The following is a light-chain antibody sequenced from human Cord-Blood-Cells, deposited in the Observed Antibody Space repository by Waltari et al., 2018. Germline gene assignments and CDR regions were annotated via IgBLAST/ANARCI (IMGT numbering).Light chain of an antibody. Sequence: DIVMTQSPDSLAVSLGERATINCKSSQSVLYSSNNKNYLAWYQQKPAQPPKLLIYWASTRESGVPDRVSGSGSGTDFTLTISSLQAEDVAVYYCQQYYSTPFTFGPGTKVDIK. CDR3: QQYYSTPFT. CDR2: WAS. V-gene: IGKV4-1*01. J-gene: IGKJ3*01. CDR1: QSVLYSSNNKNY.